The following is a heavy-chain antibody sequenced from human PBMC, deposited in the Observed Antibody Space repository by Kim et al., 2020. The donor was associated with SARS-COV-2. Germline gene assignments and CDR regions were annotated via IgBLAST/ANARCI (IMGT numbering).Heavy chain of an antibody. D-gene: IGHD2-15*01. CDR3: AKSQGSGGRGFFDY. J-gene: IGHJ4*02. V-gene: IGHV3-23*01. Sequence: GWSLRLSCAASGFTFSSYAMSWVRQAPGKGLEWVSAISGSGGSTYYADSVKGRFTISRDNSKNTLYLQMNSLRAEDTAVYYCAKSQGSGGRGFFDYWGQGTLVTVSS. CDR1: GFTFSSYA. CDR2: ISGSGGST.